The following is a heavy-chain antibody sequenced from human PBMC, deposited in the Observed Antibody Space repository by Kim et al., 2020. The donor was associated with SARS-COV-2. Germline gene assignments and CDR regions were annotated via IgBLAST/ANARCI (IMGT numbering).Heavy chain of an antibody. J-gene: IGHJ4*02. CDR1: GFTFSTSV. V-gene: IGHV3-23*01. D-gene: IGHD3-10*01. CDR2: ITGSGGNT. CDR3: AVQYYYGSGFDY. Sequence: GGSLRLSCAASGFTFSTSVMSWVRQAPGKGLEWVSAITGSGGNTYYVDSVKGRFTISRDNSKNTLYLQMNSLRAEDTAVYYCAVQYYYGSGFDYWGQGTLVTVSS.